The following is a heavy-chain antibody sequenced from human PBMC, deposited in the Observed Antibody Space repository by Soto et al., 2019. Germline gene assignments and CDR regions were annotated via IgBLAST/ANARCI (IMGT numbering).Heavy chain of an antibody. D-gene: IGHD2-15*01. CDR1: GGTFSSDS. J-gene: IGHJ4*02. CDR3: ARSGGLDRDFNY. V-gene: IGHV1-69*12. Sequence: QVQLVQSGAEVKKPGSSVKVSCKASGGTFSSDSFSWVRQAPGQGLEWMGGIIPMFDTPIYAQKFQDRVTIPADESTSTAYMQLSRLRSGDTAVYYCARSGGLDRDFNYWGQGSLVTVSS. CDR2: IIPMFDTP.